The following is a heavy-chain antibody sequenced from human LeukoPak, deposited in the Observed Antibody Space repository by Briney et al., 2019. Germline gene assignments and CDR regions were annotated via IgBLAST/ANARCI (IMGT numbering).Heavy chain of an antibody. Sequence: SETLSLTCTVSGDSISSYYWNWVPQPPGKGLEWIGYIYYSGSTNCNPSLKSRVTISIDTSKNQFSLKLRSVTAADTAVYYCAREVPIVRGLRWDYWSQGTLVTVSS. CDR2: IYYSGST. CDR3: AREVPIVRGLRWDY. D-gene: IGHD3-10*01. V-gene: IGHV4-59*01. CDR1: GDSISSYY. J-gene: IGHJ4*02.